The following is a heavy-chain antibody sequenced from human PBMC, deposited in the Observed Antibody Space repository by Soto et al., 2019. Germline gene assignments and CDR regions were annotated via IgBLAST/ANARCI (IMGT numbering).Heavy chain of an antibody. D-gene: IGHD3-16*01. CDR1: GYTFTGYY. J-gene: IGHJ4*02. CDR3: AREVGGGRRYYFDS. CDR2: TNPSNGGT. Sequence: GASVKVSCKASGYTFTGYYIHWVRQAPGQGLEWMGWTNPSNGGTNYAQKFQGRVTMTRDTSLSIAYMELTTLRSDDTAVFYCAREVGGGRRYYFDSWGLGTLVTVSS. V-gene: IGHV1-2*02.